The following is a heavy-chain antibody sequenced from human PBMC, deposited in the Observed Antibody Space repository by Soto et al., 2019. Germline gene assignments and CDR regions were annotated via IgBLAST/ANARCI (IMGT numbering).Heavy chain of an antibody. D-gene: IGHD6-13*01. CDR1: GFTFSSYA. Sequence: EVQLLESGGGLVQPGGSLRLSCAASGFTFSSYAMSWVRQAPGKGMEWVSAISGSGGSTYYADSVKGRFTISRDNSKNALYLQMNSLRAEDTAVSYCAPVKAGPGYYRMDVWGQGTTVTVSS. CDR3: APVKAGPGYYRMDV. CDR2: ISGSGGST. J-gene: IGHJ6*02. V-gene: IGHV3-23*01.